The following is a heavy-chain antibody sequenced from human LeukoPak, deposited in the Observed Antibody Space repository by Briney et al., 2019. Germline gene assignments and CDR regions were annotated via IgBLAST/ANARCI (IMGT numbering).Heavy chain of an antibody. Sequence: GGSLRLSCAASGFTFSSYGLHWVRQAPGKGLEWVTFIRYDGSNQYYADSVKGRFAISRDNSKNTLFLQMNSLRAEDTAVYYCASFKAAGTQAFDIWGQGTMVTVSS. D-gene: IGHD6-13*01. CDR1: GFTFSSYG. J-gene: IGHJ3*02. CDR2: IRYDGSNQ. V-gene: IGHV3-30*02. CDR3: ASFKAAGTQAFDI.